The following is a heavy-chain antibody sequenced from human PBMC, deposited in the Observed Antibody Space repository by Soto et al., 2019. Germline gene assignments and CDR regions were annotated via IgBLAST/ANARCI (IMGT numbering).Heavy chain of an antibody. V-gene: IGHV4-39*01. CDR3: GKVLVGATGHTDSDS. J-gene: IGHJ4*02. CDR2: IDYNGVT. D-gene: IGHD2-15*01. Sequence: ASETLSLTCTVSGGSIYRSGYYWGWIRQPPGRGLEWIGNIDYNGVTYSNPSLKSRVTISRDTSKNQFSLKLTSVTAADTALYYCGKVLVGATGHTDSDSWGPGTLVTVSS. CDR1: GGSIYRSGYY.